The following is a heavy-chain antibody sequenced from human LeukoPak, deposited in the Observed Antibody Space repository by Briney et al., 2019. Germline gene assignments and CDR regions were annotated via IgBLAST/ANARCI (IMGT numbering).Heavy chain of an antibody. CDR2: INSDGSST. CDR3: AREQMATINYFDY. J-gene: IGHJ4*02. D-gene: IGHD5-24*01. Sequence: PGESLRLSCAASGFTFSSHWMHWVRQAPGKGLVWVSRINSDGSSTSYADSVKGRFTISRDNAKNTLYLQMNSLRAEDTAVYYCAREQMATINYFDYWGQGTLVTVSS. V-gene: IGHV3-74*01. CDR1: GFTFSSHW.